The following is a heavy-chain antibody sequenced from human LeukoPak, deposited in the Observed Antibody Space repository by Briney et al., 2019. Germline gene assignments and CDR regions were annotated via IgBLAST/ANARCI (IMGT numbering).Heavy chain of an antibody. D-gene: IGHD5-24*01. V-gene: IGHV3-48*01. CDR3: ARATPQDGYKPNWFDP. CDR1: GYTFSSYS. J-gene: IGHJ5*02. CDR2: ISGSSTTI. Sequence: GGSLRLSCAASGYTFSSYSMNWVRQAPGKGLKWVSYISGSSTTIYYADSVKGRFTISRDNAKNSLYLQMNSLRAEDTAVYYCARATPQDGYKPNWFDPWGQGTLVTVSS.